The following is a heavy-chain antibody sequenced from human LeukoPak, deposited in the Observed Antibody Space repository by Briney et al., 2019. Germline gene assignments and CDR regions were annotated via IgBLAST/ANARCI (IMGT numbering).Heavy chain of an antibody. V-gene: IGHV3-20*04. D-gene: IGHD6-6*01. J-gene: IGHJ4*02. Sequence: GGSLRLSCAASGFTFDDYGMSWVRQAPGKGLELVSGINWNGGGTGYADSVKGRFTISRDNAKNSLYLQMNSLRAEDTALYYCARDRGAYSSSCFDYWGQGTLVTVSP. CDR1: GFTFDDYG. CDR2: INWNGGGT. CDR3: ARDRGAYSSSCFDY.